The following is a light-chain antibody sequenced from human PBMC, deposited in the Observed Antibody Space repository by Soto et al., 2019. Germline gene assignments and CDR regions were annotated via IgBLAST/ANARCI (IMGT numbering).Light chain of an antibody. CDR1: QGISND. CDR3: QNYNSAPRT. Sequence: DIQMTQSPSSLSASIGDRVTISCRASQGISNDLAWYQQKPGKVLYLLIYAASTSHSGVPSRFRGSGSGTDFTLTISSLQPEDVATYYCQNYNSAPRTFGQGTKVDIK. V-gene: IGKV1-27*01. CDR2: AAS. J-gene: IGKJ1*01.